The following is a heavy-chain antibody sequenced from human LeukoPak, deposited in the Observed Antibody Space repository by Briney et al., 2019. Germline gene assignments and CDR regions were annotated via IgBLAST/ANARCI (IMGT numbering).Heavy chain of an antibody. CDR1: GFTFSSHT. CDR2: ISYDGSNK. CDR3: AKESGGNEGTFFDY. Sequence: GGSLRLSCAASGFTFSSHTMHWVRQAPGKGLEWVTVISYDGSNKYYADSVKGRFTISRDNSKNTLYLQMNSLRAEDTAVYYCAKESGGNEGTFFDYWGQGTLVTVSS. J-gene: IGHJ4*02. V-gene: IGHV3-30*04. D-gene: IGHD4-23*01.